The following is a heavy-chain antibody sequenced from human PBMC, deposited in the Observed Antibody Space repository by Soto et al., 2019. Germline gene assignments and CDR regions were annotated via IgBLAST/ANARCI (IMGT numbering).Heavy chain of an antibody. CDR2: LYYGGST. Sequence: SETLSLTCTVSGGSVSSFFWSWIRQPPGRGLEWIGYLYYGGSTHYRPSLKSRVTISVDTSQNQFSLNLMSVTAAETAIYYCARLSHGWTLFEYWSKGTLVT. CDR3: ARLSHGWTLFEY. CDR1: GGSVSSFF. D-gene: IGHD6-19*01. J-gene: IGHJ4*02. V-gene: IGHV4-59*02.